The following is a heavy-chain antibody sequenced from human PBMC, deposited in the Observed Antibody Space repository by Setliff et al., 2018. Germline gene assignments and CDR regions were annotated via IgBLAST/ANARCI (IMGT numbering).Heavy chain of an antibody. J-gene: IGHJ4*02. D-gene: IGHD6-13*01. V-gene: IGHV3-23*01. CDR1: GFTFNTYA. CDR3: VKDVVGYSSTWPKRDYFDY. CDR2: ISDTALGI. Sequence: LRLSCAASGFTFNTYAMSWVRQPPGKGLEWVSSISDTALGIYYADSVRGRFTISRDNSKKTLYLQMDSLRAEDTAVYYCVKDVVGYSSTWPKRDYFDYWGQGTLVTVSS.